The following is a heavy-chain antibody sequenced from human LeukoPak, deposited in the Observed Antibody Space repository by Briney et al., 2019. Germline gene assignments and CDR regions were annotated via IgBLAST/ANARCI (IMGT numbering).Heavy chain of an antibody. Sequence: GGSLRLSCAASGFTFSSYAMSWVRQAPGKGLKWVSAISGSGGSTYYADSVKGRFTISRDNSKNTLYLQMNSLRAEDTAVYYCAKLGYSSSFGKLESYMDVWGKGTTVTVSS. CDR3: AKLGYSSSFGKLESYMDV. V-gene: IGHV3-23*01. J-gene: IGHJ6*03. D-gene: IGHD6-13*01. CDR1: GFTFSSYA. CDR2: ISGSGGST.